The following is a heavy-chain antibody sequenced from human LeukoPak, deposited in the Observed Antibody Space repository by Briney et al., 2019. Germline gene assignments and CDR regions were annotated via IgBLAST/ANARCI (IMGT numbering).Heavy chain of an antibody. Sequence: ASVKVSCKASGYTFTSYGISWVRQAPGQGLEWMGWTSAYNGNTNYAQKLQGRVTMTTDTSTSTAYMELRSPRSDDTAVYYCARDSSNSPSFDIWGQGTMVTVSS. CDR1: GYTFTSYG. J-gene: IGHJ3*02. V-gene: IGHV1-18*01. CDR3: ARDSSNSPSFDI. CDR2: TSAYNGNT. D-gene: IGHD6-13*01.